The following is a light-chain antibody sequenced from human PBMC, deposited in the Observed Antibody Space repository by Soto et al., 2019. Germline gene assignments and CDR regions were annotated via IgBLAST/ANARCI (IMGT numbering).Light chain of an antibody. CDR2: EVS. Sequence: QSALTQPASVSGSPGQSITISCTGTSSDVGGYNYVSWYQQHPGKAPKLMIFEVSNRPSGVSNRFSGSKSGNTASLTISGLHTEDEADYYCTSYTSSFTHLFGTGTKV. CDR3: TSYTSSFTHL. J-gene: IGLJ1*01. V-gene: IGLV2-14*01. CDR1: SSDVGGYNY.